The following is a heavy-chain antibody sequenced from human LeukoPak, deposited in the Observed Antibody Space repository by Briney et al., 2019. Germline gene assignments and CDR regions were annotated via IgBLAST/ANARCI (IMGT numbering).Heavy chain of an antibody. CDR2: INWNGGST. V-gene: IGHV3-20*04. Sequence: GGSLRLSCAASGFTFDDYGMSWVRQAPGKGLEWVSGINWNGGSTGYADSVKGRFTISRDNAKNTLYLQMNSLRAEDTAVYYCARDVEWLVKFDYWGQGTLVTVSS. CDR1: GFTFDDYG. D-gene: IGHD6-19*01. J-gene: IGHJ4*02. CDR3: ARDVEWLVKFDY.